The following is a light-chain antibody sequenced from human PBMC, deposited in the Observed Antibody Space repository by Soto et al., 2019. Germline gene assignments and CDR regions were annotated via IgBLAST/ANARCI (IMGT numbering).Light chain of an antibody. CDR1: RRDVGGYDY. J-gene: IGLJ1*01. Sequence: QSVLTQPASVSGSPGQSITISCTGTRRDVGGYDYVSWYQQHPGKAPKLMIYEINKRPSGVPDRFSGSKSGNTASLTVSGLQAEDEADYYCSSFAGSNNFPYVFGTGTKLTVL. CDR3: SSFAGSNNFPYV. V-gene: IGLV2-8*01. CDR2: EIN.